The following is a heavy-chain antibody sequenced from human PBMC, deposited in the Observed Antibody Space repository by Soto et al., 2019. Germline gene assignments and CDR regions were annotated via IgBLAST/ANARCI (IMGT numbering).Heavy chain of an antibody. J-gene: IGHJ5*02. D-gene: IGHD3-16*01. V-gene: IGHV1-3*01. CDR1: GYTFTSYA. CDR3: ARGYGGPICWFDP. CDR2: INAGNGNT. Sequence: QVQLVQSGAEVKKPGASVKVSCKASGYTFTSYAMHWVRQAPGQRLEWMGWINAGNGNTKYSQKFQGRVTITRDTXASTGYMELSSLSSEDTAVYYCARGYGGPICWFDPWGQGTLVTVSS.